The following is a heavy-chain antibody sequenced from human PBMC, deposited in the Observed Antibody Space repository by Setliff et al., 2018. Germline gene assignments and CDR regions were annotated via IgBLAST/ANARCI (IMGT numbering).Heavy chain of an antibody. CDR2: IYLGDSDV. CDR3: ARLGGWLTSPETPGAFDI. D-gene: IGHD3-16*01. Sequence: PGESLKISCKGSGYSFTNTWIGWVRQMPGKGLEWMGIIYLGDSDVRYSPSFQGQVTISADKSINTAYLQWGSLKASDTAIYYCARLGGWLTSPETPGAFDIWGQGTMVTVS. V-gene: IGHV5-51*01. J-gene: IGHJ3*02. CDR1: GYSFTNTW.